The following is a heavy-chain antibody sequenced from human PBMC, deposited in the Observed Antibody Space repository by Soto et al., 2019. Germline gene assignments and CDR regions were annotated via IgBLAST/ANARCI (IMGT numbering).Heavy chain of an antibody. Sequence: QVQLVQSGAEVKKPGSSVKVSCKASGGTFSSYTISWVRQAPGQGLEWMGRIIPILGIANYAQKFQGRVTITADKSTSTAYMELSSLRSEDTAVYYWAGLPYGSYGMDVWGQGTTVTVSS. J-gene: IGHJ6*02. CDR3: AGLPYGSYGMDV. CDR2: IIPILGIA. V-gene: IGHV1-69*02. D-gene: IGHD6-19*01. CDR1: GGTFSSYT.